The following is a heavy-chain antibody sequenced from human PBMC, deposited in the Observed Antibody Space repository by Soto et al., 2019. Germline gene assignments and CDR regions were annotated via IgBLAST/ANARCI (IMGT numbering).Heavy chain of an antibody. V-gene: IGHV3-33*01. CDR1: GFTFSSYG. D-gene: IGHD6-6*01. Sequence: PGGSLRLSCAASGFTFSSYGMHWVRQAPGKGLEWVAVIWYDGSNKYYADSVKGRFTISRDNSKNTLYLQMNSLRAEDTAVYYCARDLSIAARLPDLFDYWGQGALVTVSS. J-gene: IGHJ4*02. CDR3: ARDLSIAARLPDLFDY. CDR2: IWYDGSNK.